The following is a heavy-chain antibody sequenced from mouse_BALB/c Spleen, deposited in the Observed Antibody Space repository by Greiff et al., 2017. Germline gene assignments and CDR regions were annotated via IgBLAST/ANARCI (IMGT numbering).Heavy chain of an antibody. D-gene: IGHD2-4*01. CDR1: GFTFSDYY. CDR3: ARERGYDSLAY. CDR2: ISDGGSYT. V-gene: IGHV5-4*02. J-gene: IGHJ3*01. Sequence: EVKLVESGGGLVKPGGSLKLSCAASGFTFSDYYMYWVRQTPEKRLEWVATISDGGSYTYYPDSVKGRFTISRDNAKNNLYLQMSSLKSEDTAMYYCARERGYDSLAYWGQGTLVTVSA.